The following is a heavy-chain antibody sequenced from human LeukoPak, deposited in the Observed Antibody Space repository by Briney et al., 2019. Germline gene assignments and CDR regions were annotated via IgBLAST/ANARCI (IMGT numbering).Heavy chain of an antibody. D-gene: IGHD4-11*01. Sequence: ASVKVSCKASGYTFTGYYMLGVRQAPGQGLEWMGWINPNSCCTNYAQNFQGRVNMTRDTSISTAYMELSRLRSDDTAVYYCAREEVTTVTTLSRIGYFDYWGQGTLVTVSS. CDR2: INPNSCCT. CDR3: AREEVTTVTTLSRIGYFDY. V-gene: IGHV1-2*02. J-gene: IGHJ4*02. CDR1: GYTFTGYY.